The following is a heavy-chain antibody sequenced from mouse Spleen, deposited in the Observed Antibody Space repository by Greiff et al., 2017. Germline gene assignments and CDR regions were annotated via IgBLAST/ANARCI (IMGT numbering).Heavy chain of an antibody. CDR1: GYSITSGYY. Sequence: ESGPGLVKPSQSLSLTCSVTGYSITSGYYWNWIRQFPGNKLEWMGYISYDGSNNYNPSLKNRISITRDTSKNQFFLKLNSVTTEDTATYYCARGGTARATSGFAYWGQGTLVTVSA. J-gene: IGHJ3*01. V-gene: IGHV3-6*01. CDR2: ISYDGSN. D-gene: IGHD3-2*01. CDR3: ARGGTARATSGFAY.